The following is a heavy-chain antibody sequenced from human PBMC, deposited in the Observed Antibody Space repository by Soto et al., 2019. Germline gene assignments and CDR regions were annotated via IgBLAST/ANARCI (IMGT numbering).Heavy chain of an antibody. CDR1: GFTFSSYG. CDR3: ACSVAGYSSSFDY. D-gene: IGHD6-13*01. J-gene: IGHJ4*02. CDR2: IWYDGSNK. Sequence: QVQLVESGGGVVQPGRSLRLSCAASGFTFSSYGMHWVRQAPGKGLEWVAVIWYDGSNKYYADSVKGRFTISRDNSKNTLYLQMNSLRAEDTAVYYCACSVAGYSSSFDYWGQGTLVTVSS. V-gene: IGHV3-33*01.